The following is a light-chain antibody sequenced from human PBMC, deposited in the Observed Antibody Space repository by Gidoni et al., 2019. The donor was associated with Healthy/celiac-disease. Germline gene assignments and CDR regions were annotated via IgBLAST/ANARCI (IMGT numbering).Light chain of an antibody. J-gene: IGLJ3*02. CDR3: VLYMGSGIWV. Sequence: QTVGTQEPSFSVSPGGAVTPTCGLGSGSVSTSYYPSRYQQTPGQAPRTLTYTTNTRSSGVPDRFSGSILGNKAALTITLAQPDHESDYYCVLYMGSGIWVFGGWTKLTVL. V-gene: IGLV8-61*01. CDR2: TTN. CDR1: SGSVSTSYY.